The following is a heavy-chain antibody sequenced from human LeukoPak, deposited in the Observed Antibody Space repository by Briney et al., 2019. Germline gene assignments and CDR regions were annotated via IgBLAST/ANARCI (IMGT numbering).Heavy chain of an antibody. J-gene: IGHJ4*02. V-gene: IGHV4-4*07. CDR2: IYTSGST. CDR1: GGSISSYY. Sequence: PSETLSLTCTVSGGSISSYYWSWIRQPAGKGLEWIGRIYTSGSTNYNPSLKSRVTMSVDTSKNQFSLKLSSVTAADTAVYYCAREVHVRFLEWSILGGNYFDYWGQGTLVTVSS. D-gene: IGHD3-3*01. CDR3: AREVHVRFLEWSILGGNYFDY.